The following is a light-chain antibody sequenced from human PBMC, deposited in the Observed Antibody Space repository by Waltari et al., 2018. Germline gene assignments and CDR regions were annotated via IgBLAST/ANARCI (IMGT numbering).Light chain of an antibody. CDR2: ATS. V-gene: IGKV1-39*01. J-gene: IGKJ1*01. CDR1: QSINIY. CDR3: QQSYDFPRT. Sequence: DIQVTQSPSSLSASVGDRVTITCRASQSINIYLNWYQQKSGKAPKLLIYATSNLQSVVPSRFSGGTSGTDFTLTISGVQPEDFATYYCQQSYDFPRTFGQGTKEEMK.